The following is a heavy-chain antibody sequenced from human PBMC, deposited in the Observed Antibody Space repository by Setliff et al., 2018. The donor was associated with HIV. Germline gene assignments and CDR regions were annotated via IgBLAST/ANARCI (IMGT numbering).Heavy chain of an antibody. Sequence: SETLSLTCAVPGGSISSSNWWSWVRQPPGKGLEWIGEIYHSGSTNYNPSLKSRVSISVDTSKNQFSLKLSSVTAADTAVYFCARASGAKYYYGMDVWGQGTTVTVSS. D-gene: IGHD1-26*01. J-gene: IGHJ6*02. V-gene: IGHV4-4*02. CDR2: IYHSGST. CDR1: GGSISSSNW. CDR3: ARASGAKYYYGMDV.